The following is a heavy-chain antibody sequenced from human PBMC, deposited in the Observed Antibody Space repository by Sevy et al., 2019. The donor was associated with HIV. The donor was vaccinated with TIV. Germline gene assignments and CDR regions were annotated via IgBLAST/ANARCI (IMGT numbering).Heavy chain of an antibody. CDR3: ARDIRNYYDYYYMDV. D-gene: IGHD1-7*01. CDR1: GDSISSYY. Sequence: SETLSLTCTVSGDSISSYYWSWIRQPAGKGLEWIGRIYPSGSTNYNPSLKSRVTMSLDTSKNQISLKLNSLTAADTAVYYCARDIRNYYDYYYMDVWGKGTTVTVSS. J-gene: IGHJ6*03. V-gene: IGHV4-4*07. CDR2: IYPSGST.